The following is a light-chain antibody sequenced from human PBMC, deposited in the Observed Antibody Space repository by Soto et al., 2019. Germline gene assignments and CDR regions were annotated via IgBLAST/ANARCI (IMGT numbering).Light chain of an antibody. V-gene: IGKV3-15*01. Sequence: EIMMTQSPVTLSVSPGEGATLSCRASQTVGSRLAWYQQKPGQAPRLLIYGASTRATDIPARFSGSGSGTEFTLTISSLQAEDLAVYFCQQYDSWPLYTFGQGTKVEIK. J-gene: IGKJ2*01. CDR2: GAS. CDR3: QQYDSWPLYT. CDR1: QTVGSR.